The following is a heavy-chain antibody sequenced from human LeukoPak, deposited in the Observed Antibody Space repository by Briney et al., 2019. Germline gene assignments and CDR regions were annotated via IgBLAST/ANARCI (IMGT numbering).Heavy chain of an antibody. D-gene: IGHD3/OR15-3a*01. CDR1: GPTFNNAW. V-gene: IGHV3-15*01. CDR2: IKSKTDGRTT. J-gene: IGHJ4*02. Sequence: KPGGSLRLSCAASGPTFNNAWMSWVRQAPGKGLEWVGRIKSKTDGRTTDYAAPAKGRFTISRDDSENTVYLQMNSLKTENTAVYYCTTWTSHWGQGTLVTVSS. CDR3: TTWTSH.